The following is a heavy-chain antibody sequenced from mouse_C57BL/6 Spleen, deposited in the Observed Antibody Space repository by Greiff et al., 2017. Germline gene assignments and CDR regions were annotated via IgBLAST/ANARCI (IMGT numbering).Heavy chain of an antibody. CDR3: ARAGYYGSSYEDYYAMDY. J-gene: IGHJ4*01. Sequence: EVKLMESGPGLVKPSQSLSLTCSVTGYSITSGYYWNWIRQFPGNKLEWMGYISYDGSNNYNPSLKNRISITRDTSKNQFFLKLNSVTTEDTATYYCARAGYYGSSYEDYYAMDYWGQGTSVTVSS. D-gene: IGHD1-1*01. V-gene: IGHV3-6*01. CDR1: GYSITSGYY. CDR2: ISYDGSN.